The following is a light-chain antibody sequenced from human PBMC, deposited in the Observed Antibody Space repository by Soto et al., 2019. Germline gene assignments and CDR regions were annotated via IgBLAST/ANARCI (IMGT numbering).Light chain of an antibody. Sequence: DIVLSQSPATLSASPGDRATLSCRASQPVNNNLAWYQHKPGQAPRLLIYGVSTRATGISARFSGGGSVAEFTLTISSLQSEDFAVYYCQQYEKWPPSITFGQGTRLEIK. J-gene: IGKJ5*01. CDR1: QPVNNN. V-gene: IGKV3-15*01. CDR2: GVS. CDR3: QQYEKWPPSIT.